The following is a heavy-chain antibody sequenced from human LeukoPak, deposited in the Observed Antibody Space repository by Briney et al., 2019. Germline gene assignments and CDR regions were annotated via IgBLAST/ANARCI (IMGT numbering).Heavy chain of an antibody. J-gene: IGHJ4*02. CDR2: IWYDGSNK. CDR1: GFTFSSYG. V-gene: IGHV3-33*01. CDR3: AGARRGYSYGHLDY. Sequence: GRSLRLSCAASGFTFSSYGMHWVRQAPGKGLEWVAVIWYDGSNKYYADSVKGRFTISRDNSKNTLYLQMNSLRAEDTAVYYCAGARRGYSYGHLDYWGQGTPVTVSS. D-gene: IGHD5-18*01.